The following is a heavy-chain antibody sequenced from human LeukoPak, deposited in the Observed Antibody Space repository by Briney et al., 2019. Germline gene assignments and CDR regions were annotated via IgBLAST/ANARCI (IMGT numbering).Heavy chain of an antibody. CDR3: ARTTSLTASCYDC. Sequence: ASVKVSCKTSGYSFTTYHINWVRQASGQGLEWLGWMNPYTGDRGYAQRFQGRLSITSDTSISTAYTELGSLKSDDTAVYFCARTTSLTASCYDCWGQGTLVTVSS. J-gene: IGHJ4*02. V-gene: IGHV1-8*03. CDR2: MNPYTGDR. D-gene: IGHD2-15*01. CDR1: GYSFTTYH.